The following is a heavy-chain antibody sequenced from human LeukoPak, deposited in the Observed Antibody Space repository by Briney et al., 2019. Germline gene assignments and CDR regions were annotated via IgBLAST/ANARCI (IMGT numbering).Heavy chain of an antibody. J-gene: IGHJ3*02. CDR3: AKTLRELSGGAFDI. CDR1: GFTFSSYA. D-gene: IGHD1-26*01. V-gene: IGHV3-30-3*02. Sequence: GGSLRLSCAASGFTFSSYAMHWVRQAPGKGLEWVAVISYDGSNKYYADSVKGRFTISRDNSKNTLYLQMNSLRAEDTAVYYCAKTLRELSGGAFDIWGQGTMVTVSS. CDR2: ISYDGSNK.